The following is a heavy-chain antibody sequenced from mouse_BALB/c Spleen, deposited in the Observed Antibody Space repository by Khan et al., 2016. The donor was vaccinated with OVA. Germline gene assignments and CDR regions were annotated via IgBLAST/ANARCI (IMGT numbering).Heavy chain of an antibody. CDR3: ARRGPRWDFGY. Sequence: QVQLQQSGAELAKPGASVKMSCKASGYTFINYWILWVKQRPGQGLEWIGYINPSTGYTEYNQNFKDKATLTADKSSSTAYMQLSSLTSEDSAVYYCARRGPRWDFGYWGQGTTLTVSS. J-gene: IGHJ2*01. V-gene: IGHV1-7*01. CDR1: GYTFINYW. D-gene: IGHD1-1*01. CDR2: INPSTGYT.